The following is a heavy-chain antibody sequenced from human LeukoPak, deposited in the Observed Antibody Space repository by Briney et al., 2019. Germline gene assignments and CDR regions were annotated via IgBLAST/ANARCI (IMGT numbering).Heavy chain of an antibody. V-gene: IGHV4-61*02. CDR2: IYTSGST. Sequence: SETLSLTCTVSGGSISSGSYYWSWIRQPAGKGLEWIGRIYTSGSTNYNPSLKSRVTISVDTSKNQFSLKLSSVTAADTAVYYCARDNFGVVINYYYYYMDVWGKGTTVTVSS. D-gene: IGHD3-3*01. CDR3: ARDNFGVVINYYYYYMDV. J-gene: IGHJ6*03. CDR1: GGSISSGSYY.